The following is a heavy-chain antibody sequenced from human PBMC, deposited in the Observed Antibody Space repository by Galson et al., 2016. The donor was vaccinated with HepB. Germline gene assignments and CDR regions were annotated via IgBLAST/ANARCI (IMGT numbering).Heavy chain of an antibody. J-gene: IGHJ3*01. CDR1: GFTFRTSW. CDR3: ARDPMGFAFDL. CDR2: INPDGSQT. D-gene: IGHD3-16*01. Sequence: SLRLSCAASGFTFRTSWMSWVRRPPGKGPEWVANINPDGSQTYYVDSVKGRFNISKDNAKNSLYLRMNSLRADDTAVYYCARDPMGFAFDLWGQGTMVTVSS. V-gene: IGHV3-7*01.